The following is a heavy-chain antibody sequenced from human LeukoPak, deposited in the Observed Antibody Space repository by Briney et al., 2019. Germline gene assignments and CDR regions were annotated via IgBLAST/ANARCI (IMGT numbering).Heavy chain of an antibody. CDR3: VRDVDWGFAMDY. CDR2: FRRDGET. J-gene: IGHJ4*02. D-gene: IGHD7-27*01. CDR1: GFTVTDAY. Sequence: GESLRLSCAASGFTVTDAYMNWVRQAPGKGLEWVSVFRRDGETSYVDSVKGRFTISRDTSKNTVYLQMRRLRAEDTAIYFCVRDVDWGFAMDYWGQGTLVTVSS. V-gene: IGHV3-66*02.